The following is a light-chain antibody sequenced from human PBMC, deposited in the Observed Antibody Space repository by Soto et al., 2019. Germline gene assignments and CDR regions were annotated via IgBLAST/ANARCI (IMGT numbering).Light chain of an antibody. J-gene: IGKJ4*01. CDR1: QSVTSNH. Sequence: EIVLTQSPGTLSLSPGERASLSCRATQSVTSNHLAWYQQKPGQPPKLLIYWASTRESGVPDRFSGSGSGTDFTLTISSLQAEDVAVYYCQQYYSTPLTFGGGTKVEIK. V-gene: IGKV4-1*01. CDR2: WAS. CDR3: QQYYSTPLT.